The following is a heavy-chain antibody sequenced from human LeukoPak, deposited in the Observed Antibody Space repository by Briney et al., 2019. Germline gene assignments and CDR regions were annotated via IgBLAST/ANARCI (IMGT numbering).Heavy chain of an antibody. D-gene: IGHD3-3*01. CDR3: ARDPRRFSREPYNWFDP. V-gene: IGHV3-7*01. J-gene: IGHJ5*02. CDR2: IKQDGNEK. Sequence: PGGSLRLSCAASGFSFSSYWMTWVRQAPGKGLEWVANIKQDGNEKYYVDSVKGRFTISRDNAKNSLYLQMNSLRAEDTAVYYCARDPRRFSREPYNWFDPWGQGTLVTVSS. CDR1: GFSFSSYW.